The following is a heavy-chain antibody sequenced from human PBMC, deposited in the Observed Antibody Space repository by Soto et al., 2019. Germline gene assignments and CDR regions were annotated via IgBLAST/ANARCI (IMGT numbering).Heavy chain of an antibody. CDR3: TTVRLGDYGDYGTEPRIDH. Sequence: EVQLVESGGGLVKPGGSLRLSCAASGFTFSNAWMSWVRQAPGKGLEWVGRIKSKTDGGTTDYAAPVKGRFTISRDDSKNTLYLQMNSLKTEDTAVYYCTTVRLGDYGDYGTEPRIDHWGQGTLVTVSS. V-gene: IGHV3-15*01. D-gene: IGHD4-17*01. J-gene: IGHJ4*02. CDR2: IKSKTDGGTT. CDR1: GFTFSNAW.